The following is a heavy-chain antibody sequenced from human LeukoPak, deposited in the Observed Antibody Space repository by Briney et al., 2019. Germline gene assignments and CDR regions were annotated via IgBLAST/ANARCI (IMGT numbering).Heavy chain of an antibody. CDR3: AREGPSGMSRGSSWFY. CDR1: GGIFSSYA. D-gene: IGHD6-13*01. CDR2: IIPIFGTA. V-gene: IGHV1-69*13. J-gene: IGHJ4*02. Sequence: GASVKVSCKASGGIFSSYAISWVRQAPGQGLEWMGGIIPIFGTANYAQKFQGRVTITADESTSTAYMELSSLRSEDTAVYYCAREGPSGMSRGSSWFYWGQGTLVTVSS.